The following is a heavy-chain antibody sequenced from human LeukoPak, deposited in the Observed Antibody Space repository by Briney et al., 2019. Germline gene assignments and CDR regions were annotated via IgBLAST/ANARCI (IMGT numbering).Heavy chain of an antibody. CDR3: ASLSAGWAVQLYNFDY. J-gene: IGHJ4*02. D-gene: IGHD3-3*01. CDR1: GGAFSSGNYY. Sequence: PSETLSLTCTVPGGAFSSGNYYWSWIRQPPGKGLEGIGNIFYSGSTNYNPSRKSRVTISVVTSKNQFSLRLSSVTAADTAVYYCASLSAGWAVQLYNFDYWGQGPLVTVSS. V-gene: IGHV4-61*01. CDR2: IFYSGST.